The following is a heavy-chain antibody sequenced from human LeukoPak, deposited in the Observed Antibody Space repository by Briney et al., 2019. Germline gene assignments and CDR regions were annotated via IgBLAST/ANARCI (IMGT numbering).Heavy chain of an antibody. CDR3: ARGAEIAVAFYFDY. CDR2: IYYSGGT. Sequence: PSETLSLTCTVSGGSISSYHWSWIRQPPGKGLEWIGYIYYSGGTNYNPSLKSRVTISVDTSKNQFSLKLSSVTAADTAVYYCARGAEIAVAFYFDYWGQGTLVTVSS. CDR1: GGSISSYH. V-gene: IGHV4-59*01. D-gene: IGHD6-19*01. J-gene: IGHJ4*02.